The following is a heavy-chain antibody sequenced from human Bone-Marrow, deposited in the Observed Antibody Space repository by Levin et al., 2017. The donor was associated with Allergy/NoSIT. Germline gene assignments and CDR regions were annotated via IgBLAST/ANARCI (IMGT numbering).Heavy chain of an antibody. D-gene: IGHD3-16*01. V-gene: IGHV3-30*18. J-gene: IGHJ6*02. Sequence: PGESLKISCAASGFTFSDFGMHWVRQAPGRGLEWMAVIAKDGNNIYYGDSVKGRVTISRDNSKNTLYLQVNSLRPEDAAVYYCGKESNPARPGYYYYAMDVWGQGTTVAVSS. CDR2: IAKDGNNI. CDR1: GFTFSDFG. CDR3: GKESNPARPGYYYYAMDV.